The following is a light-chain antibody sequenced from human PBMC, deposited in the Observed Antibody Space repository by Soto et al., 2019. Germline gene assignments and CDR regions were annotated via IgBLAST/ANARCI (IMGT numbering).Light chain of an antibody. Sequence: EIVLTQSPDTLSLSPGQRATLSCRASQSVRSDYFAWYQQKPGQAPRVIIFGVSTRATGVPDRFSGSGSGTDFTLTISRLVPEDFALYYCQQYGNSPLTFGGGTKVDIK. CDR2: GVS. J-gene: IGKJ4*01. CDR1: QSVRSDY. V-gene: IGKV3-20*01. CDR3: QQYGNSPLT.